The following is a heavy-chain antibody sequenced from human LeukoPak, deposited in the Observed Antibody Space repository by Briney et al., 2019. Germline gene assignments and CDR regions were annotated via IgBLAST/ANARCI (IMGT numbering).Heavy chain of an antibody. V-gene: IGHV3-11*04. CDR3: ARVPGYYDSSGYRGGDVTFDI. Sequence: PGGSLGLSCAASGLTFSDYYMSWIRQAPGKGLERVSYISSSGSTIYYADSVKGRFTISRDNAKNSLYLQMNSLRAEDTAVYYCARVPGYYDSSGYRGGDVTFDIWGQGTMVTVSS. CDR2: ISSSGSTI. J-gene: IGHJ3*02. D-gene: IGHD3-22*01. CDR1: GLTFSDYY.